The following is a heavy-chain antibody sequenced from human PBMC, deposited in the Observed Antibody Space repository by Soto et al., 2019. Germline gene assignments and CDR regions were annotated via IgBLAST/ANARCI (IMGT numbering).Heavy chain of an antibody. D-gene: IGHD1-20*01. Sequence: WSLRLSCAASGFTVSSNYMSWVRQAPGKGLEWVSVIYSGGSTYYAGSVKGRFTISRDNSKNTLYLQMNSLRAEDTAVYYCAREAFNSYWGQGNLVTVSS. V-gene: IGHV3-53*01. CDR2: IYSGGST. CDR3: AREAFNSY. J-gene: IGHJ4*02. CDR1: GFTVSSNY.